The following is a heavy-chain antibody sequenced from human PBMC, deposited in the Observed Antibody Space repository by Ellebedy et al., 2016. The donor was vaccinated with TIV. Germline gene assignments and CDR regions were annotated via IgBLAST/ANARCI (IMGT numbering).Heavy chain of an antibody. D-gene: IGHD6-19*01. Sequence: GGSLRLSXKASGFLFSDCSMNWIRQAPGKGLEWVASISSSGTYIYYADSLEGRFTIARDNVKDSAFLQMNDLRVDDSGVYYCARTTPYNIAVAGPDYWGQGTLVTVTS. CDR1: GFLFSDCS. V-gene: IGHV3-21*01. CDR2: ISSSGTYI. CDR3: ARTTPYNIAVAGPDY. J-gene: IGHJ4*02.